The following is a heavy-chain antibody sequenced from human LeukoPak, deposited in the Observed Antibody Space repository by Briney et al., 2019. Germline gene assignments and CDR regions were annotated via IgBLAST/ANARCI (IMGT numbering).Heavy chain of an antibody. D-gene: IGHD2-2*01. CDR2: INSDGSST. CDR3: ARADYYCSSTSCGFDY. J-gene: IGHJ4*02. Sequence: GGSLRLSCAASGFTFSSYWMHWVRQAPGKGLVWVSRINSDGSSTSYADSVKGRFTISRDNAKNTLYLQMNSLRAEDTAVYYCARADYYCSSTSCGFDYWGQGTLATVSS. CDR1: GFTFSSYW. V-gene: IGHV3-74*01.